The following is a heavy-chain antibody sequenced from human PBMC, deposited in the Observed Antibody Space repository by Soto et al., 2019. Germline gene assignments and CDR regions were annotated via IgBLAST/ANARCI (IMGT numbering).Heavy chain of an antibody. CDR1: GFTFSSYA. J-gene: IGHJ4*02. CDR3: ARRKVGGGCYFDY. Sequence: EVQLLESGGGLVQPGGSLRLSCAASGFTFSSYAMSWVRQAPGKGLEWVSAISGSGGSTYYAESVKGRFTISRDNSKQTLYLKVNSLRAEDTAVYFCARRKVGGGCYFDYWGQGTLVTVSS. D-gene: IGHD6-19*01. CDR2: ISGSGGST. V-gene: IGHV3-23*01.